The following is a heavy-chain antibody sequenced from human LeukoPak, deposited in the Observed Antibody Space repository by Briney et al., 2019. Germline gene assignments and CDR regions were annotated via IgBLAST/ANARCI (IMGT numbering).Heavy chain of an antibody. D-gene: IGHD6-13*01. CDR3: ARDPAWEGIAASWTNWFDP. V-gene: IGHV3-21*01. J-gene: IGHJ5*02. Sequence: PGGSLRLSCAASGFTFSSYSMNWVRQAPGKGLEWVSSISSSSSYIYYADSVKGRFTISRDNAKNSLYLQMNSLRAEDTAVYYCARDPAWEGIAASWTNWFDPWGQGTLVTVSS. CDR1: GFTFSSYS. CDR2: ISSSSSYI.